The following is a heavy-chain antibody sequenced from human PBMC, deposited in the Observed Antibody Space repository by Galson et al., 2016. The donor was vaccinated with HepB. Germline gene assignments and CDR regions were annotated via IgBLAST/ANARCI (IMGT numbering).Heavy chain of an antibody. V-gene: IGHV3-21*01. J-gene: IGHJ6*02. CDR1: GFTFSSYS. D-gene: IGHD5-18*01. CDR3: ARDWIPYYYYGMDV. CDR2: ISSSSSYI. Sequence: SLRLSCAASGFTFSSYSMNWVRQAPGKGLEWVSSISSSSSYIHYADSVKGRFTISRDNAKSSLYLQMNSLRAEDTAVYYCARDWIPYYYYGMDVWGQGTTVTVSS.